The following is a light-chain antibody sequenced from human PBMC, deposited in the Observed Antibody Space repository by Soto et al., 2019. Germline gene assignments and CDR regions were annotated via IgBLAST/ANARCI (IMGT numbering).Light chain of an antibody. J-gene: IGLJ2*01. Sequence: QSVLTQPPSVSGAPGQRVTISCTGSSSNIGAGYDVHWYQQPPGTAPKLLIYGNSNRPSGVPDRFSDSKSGTSASLAITGLQAEDEADYYCQSYDSSLSGSVFGGGTKLTVL. CDR2: GNS. CDR1: SSNIGAGYD. CDR3: QSYDSSLSGSV. V-gene: IGLV1-40*01.